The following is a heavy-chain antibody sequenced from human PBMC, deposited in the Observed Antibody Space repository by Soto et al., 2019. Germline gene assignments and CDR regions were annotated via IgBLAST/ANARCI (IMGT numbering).Heavy chain of an antibody. CDR1: GYSFTSYW. V-gene: IGHV5-10-1*01. D-gene: IGHD2-21*02. Sequence: GESLKISCKGSGYSFTSYWIGWVRQMPGKGLEWMGRIDPSDSYTNYSPSFQGHVTISADKSISTAYLQWSSLKASDTAMYYCARRVVTANPAMALASDYWGQGTLVTVSS. J-gene: IGHJ4*02. CDR3: ARRVVTANPAMALASDY. CDR2: IDPSDSYT.